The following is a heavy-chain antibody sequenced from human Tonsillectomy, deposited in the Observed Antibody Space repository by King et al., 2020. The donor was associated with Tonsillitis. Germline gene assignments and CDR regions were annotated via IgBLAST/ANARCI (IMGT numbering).Heavy chain of an antibody. CDR2: IYHSGST. J-gene: IGHJ4*02. D-gene: IGHD2-21*01. V-gene: IGHV4-38-2*02. CDR3: ARDRGIGYVDY. Sequence: HVQLQESGPGLVKPSETLSLSCAVSSYSLSNGYYWGWIRQPPGKGLEWIGSIYHSGSTYYKPSLKSRVTISVDTSKNQFSLNLSSVTAADTAVYYCARDRGIGYVDYWGQGTLVTVSS. CDR1: SYSLSNGYY.